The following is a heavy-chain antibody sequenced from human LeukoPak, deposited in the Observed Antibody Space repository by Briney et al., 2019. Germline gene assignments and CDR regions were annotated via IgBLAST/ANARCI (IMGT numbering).Heavy chain of an antibody. V-gene: IGHV1-2*02. CDR1: GYTFTGYY. D-gene: IGHD1-26*01. Sequence: ASVKVSCKASGYTFTGYYMHWVRQAPGQGLEWMGWINPNSGGTNYAQKFQGRVTMTRDTSTSTAYMELRSLRSDDTAVYYCARIVGEARGYWGYYYYYYMDVWGKGTTVTVSS. J-gene: IGHJ6*03. CDR2: INPNSGGT. CDR3: ARIVGEARGYWGYYYYYYMDV.